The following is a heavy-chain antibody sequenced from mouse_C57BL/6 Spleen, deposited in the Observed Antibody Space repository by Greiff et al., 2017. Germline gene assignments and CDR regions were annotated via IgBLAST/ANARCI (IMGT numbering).Heavy chain of an antibody. D-gene: IGHD2-2*01. CDR1: GYTFTSYW. V-gene: IGHV1-64*01. J-gene: IGHJ4*01. CDR3: VPGFSYAMDC. CDR2: IHPNSGST. Sequence: QVQLQQPGAELVKPGASVKLSCKASGYTFTSYWMHWVKQRPGQGLEWIGMIHPNSGSTNYNEKFKSKATLTVDKSSSPAYMQLSRLTSEDSAVYYCVPGFSYAMDCWGQGTSVTVSS.